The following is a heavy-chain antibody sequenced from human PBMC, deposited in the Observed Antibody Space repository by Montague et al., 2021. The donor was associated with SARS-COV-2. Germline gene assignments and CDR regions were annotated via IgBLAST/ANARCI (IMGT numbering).Heavy chain of an antibody. Sequence: SETLSLTCTVSGGSISSSSYFWGWIRQPPGKGLEWIGSIYYSGSTYYNPSLKSRVTISVDTSKNQFSPKLSSVTAADTAVYYCARAFIAAAGTTSFGYWGQGTLVTVSS. CDR3: ARAFIAAAGTTSFGY. CDR2: IYYSGST. CDR1: GGSISSSSYF. D-gene: IGHD6-13*01. J-gene: IGHJ4*02. V-gene: IGHV4-39*01.